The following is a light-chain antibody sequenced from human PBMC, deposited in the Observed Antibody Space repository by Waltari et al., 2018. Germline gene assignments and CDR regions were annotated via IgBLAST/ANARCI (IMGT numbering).Light chain of an antibody. CDR3: SSYAGTKNPYV. Sequence: QSALTQPPSASGSAGQSVTISCTGTSSAIGGYNFVSWYQQHPGKVPKLIISEVNKRPSGVPDRFSGSKSGNTASLTVSGLQAEDEADYYCSSYAGTKNPYVFGTGTKVTVL. V-gene: IGLV2-8*01. CDR2: EVN. J-gene: IGLJ1*01. CDR1: SSAIGGYNF.